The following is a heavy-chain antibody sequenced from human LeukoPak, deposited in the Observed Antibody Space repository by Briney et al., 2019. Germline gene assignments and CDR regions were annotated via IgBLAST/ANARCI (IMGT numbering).Heavy chain of an antibody. CDR3: AKGGYGGRRLNYYYGMDV. J-gene: IGHJ6*02. D-gene: IGHD5-12*01. CDR2: ISGSGGST. V-gene: IGHV3-23*01. Sequence: GGSLRLSCAASGFTFSSYAMSRVRQAPGKGLEWVSAISGSGGSTYYADSVKGRFTISRDNSKNTLYLQMNSLRAEDTAVYYCAKGGYGGRRLNYYYGMDVWGQGTTVTVSS. CDR1: GFTFSSYA.